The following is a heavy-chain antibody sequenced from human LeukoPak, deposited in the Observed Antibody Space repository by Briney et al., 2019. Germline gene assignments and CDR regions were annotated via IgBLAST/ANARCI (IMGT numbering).Heavy chain of an antibody. D-gene: IGHD6-13*01. V-gene: IGHV3-30*04. CDR1: GFTFSMSS. CDR2: ISFDGANK. J-gene: IGHJ4*02. CDR3: ARGRAGIAAAGFDY. Sequence: GGSLRLSCATSGFTFSMSSTHWVRLAPGKGLEWLAGISFDGANKFSGDSVKGRFSISRDNSKNTLYLQMNSLGLDDTAVYFCARGRAGIAAAGFDYWGQGTLVTVSS.